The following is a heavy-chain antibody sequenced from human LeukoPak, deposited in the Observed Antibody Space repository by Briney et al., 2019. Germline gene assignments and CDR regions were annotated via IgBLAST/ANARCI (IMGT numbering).Heavy chain of an antibody. CDR1: GFTFSSSD. CDR2: IGIAGDT. D-gene: IGHD4-17*01. V-gene: IGHV3-13*01. Sequence: GGSLRLSCAASGFTFSSSDMHWVRQAPGKGLEWVSAIGIAGDTYYPVSVKGRFTISRENAKNSLYLQMNSLRPGDTAVYYCARVSPNTVTTLQYFDYWGQGTLVTVSS. J-gene: IGHJ4*02. CDR3: ARVSPNTVTTLQYFDY.